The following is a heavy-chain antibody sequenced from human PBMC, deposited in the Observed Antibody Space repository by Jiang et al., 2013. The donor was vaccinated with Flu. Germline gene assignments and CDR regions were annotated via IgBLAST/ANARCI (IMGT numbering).Heavy chain of an antibody. D-gene: IGHD6-13*01. CDR2: ISSSSSTI. CDR3: ARDYVGRSSSWPIDY. J-gene: IGHJ4*01. V-gene: IGHV3-48*01. CDR1: GFTFSSYS. Sequence: VQLVESGGGLVQPGGSLRLSCAASGFTFSSYSMNWVRQAPGKGLEWVSYISSSSSTIYYADSVKGRFTISRDNAKNSLYLQMNSLRAEDTAVYYCARDYVGRSSSWPIDYWGQGNPGHRLL.